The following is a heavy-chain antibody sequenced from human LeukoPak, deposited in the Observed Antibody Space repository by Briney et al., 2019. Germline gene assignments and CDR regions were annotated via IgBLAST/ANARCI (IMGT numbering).Heavy chain of an antibody. CDR2: ISSSSSYI. J-gene: IGHJ4*02. CDR3: ARDAYSYGPGLRVGDY. V-gene: IGHV3-21*01. CDR1: GFTFSSYA. Sequence: TSGGSLRLSCAASGFTFSSYAMSWVRQAPGKGLEWVSSISSSSSYIYYADSVKGRFTISRDNAKNSLYLQMNSLRAEDTAVYYCARDAYSYGPGLRVGDYWGQGTLVTVSS. D-gene: IGHD5-18*01.